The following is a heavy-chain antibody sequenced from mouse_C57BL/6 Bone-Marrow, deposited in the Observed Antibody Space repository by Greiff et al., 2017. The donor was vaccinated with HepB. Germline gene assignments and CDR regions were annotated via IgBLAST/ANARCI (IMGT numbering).Heavy chain of an antibody. CDR1: GFTFSSYA. J-gene: IGHJ4*01. Sequence: EVKLEESGGGLVKPGGSLKLSCAASGFTFSSYAMSWVRQTPEKRLEWVATISDGGSYTYYPDNVKGRFTISRDNAKNNLYLQMSHLKSEDTAMYYCARGGWLNAMDYWGQGTSVTVSS. CDR3: ARGGWLNAMDY. CDR2: ISDGGSYT. V-gene: IGHV5-4*03. D-gene: IGHD2-3*01.